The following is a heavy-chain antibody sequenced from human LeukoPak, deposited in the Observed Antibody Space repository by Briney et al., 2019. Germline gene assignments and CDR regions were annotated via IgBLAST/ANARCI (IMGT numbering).Heavy chain of an antibody. CDR1: GYTFTSYD. Sequence: ASVKVSCKASGYTFTSYDIHWVRQATGQGLEWMGWMNPNSGNTGSAQMFQGRVTFTRNTSITTAYMELSSLRSEDTAVYYCARRQGSYYDFWNGYYAMNYMDVWGKGTTVTVSS. J-gene: IGHJ6*03. D-gene: IGHD3-3*01. V-gene: IGHV1-8*03. CDR2: MNPNSGNT. CDR3: ARRQGSYYDFWNGYYAMNYMDV.